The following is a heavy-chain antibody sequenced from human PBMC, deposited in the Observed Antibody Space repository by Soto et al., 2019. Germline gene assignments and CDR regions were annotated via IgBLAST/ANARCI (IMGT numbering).Heavy chain of an antibody. D-gene: IGHD3-10*01. CDR1: GGSFSDYY. CDR2: INHSGST. V-gene: IGHV4-34*01. CDR3: ARAGARNYYYYYYYMDV. J-gene: IGHJ6*03. Sequence: SETLSLTWAVDGGSFSDYYWSCILQHPGKGLEWIGEINHSGSTNYNPSLKSRVTISVDTSKNQFSLKLSSVTAADTAVYYCARAGARNYYYYYYYMDVWGKGTTVTVSS.